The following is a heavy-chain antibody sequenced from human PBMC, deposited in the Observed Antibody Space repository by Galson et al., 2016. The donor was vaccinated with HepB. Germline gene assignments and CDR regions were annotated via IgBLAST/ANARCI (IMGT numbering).Heavy chain of an antibody. J-gene: IGHJ4*02. V-gene: IGHV1-2*02. Sequence: SVKVSCKASGYDFTEYYIHWVRQAPGKGLEWMGWMNPDTGVTKFEEEFRGRITMTRDTSISTAYMELSSLRGDDTALYYCATLYYGDFVLDHRGPGTLVTVSS. CDR1: GYDFTEYY. D-gene: IGHD4-17*01. CDR3: ATLYYGDFVLDH. CDR2: MNPDTGVT.